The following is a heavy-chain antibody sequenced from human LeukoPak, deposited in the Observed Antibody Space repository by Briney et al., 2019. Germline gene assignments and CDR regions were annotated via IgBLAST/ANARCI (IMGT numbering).Heavy chain of an antibody. J-gene: IGHJ4*02. D-gene: IGHD3-22*01. CDR3: AREQLNYDSSGYYVSSY. Sequence: ASVKVSCKASGYTFTSYGISWVRQAPGQGLEWMGWISAYNGNTNYAQKLQGRVTMTTDTSTSTAYMELRSLRSDDTAVYYCAREQLNYDSSGYYVSSYWGQGTLVTVSS. CDR2: ISAYNGNT. CDR1: GYTFTSYG. V-gene: IGHV1-18*01.